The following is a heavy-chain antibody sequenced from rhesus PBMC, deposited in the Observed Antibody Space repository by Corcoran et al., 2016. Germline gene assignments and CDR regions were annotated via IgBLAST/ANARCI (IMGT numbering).Heavy chain of an antibody. V-gene: IGHV4-122*02. Sequence: QVQLQESGPGLVKPSETLSLTCAVSGGSISSGYYYWSWIRQTPGKGLEWIGYITYSGSTRYTPSLTSRVTISRATSKIQFSLKLSSVTAADTAVYYCARDFYCYFDLWGPGTPITISS. CDR1: GGSISSGYYY. CDR3: ARDFYCYFDL. J-gene: IGHJ2*01. CDR2: ITYSGST.